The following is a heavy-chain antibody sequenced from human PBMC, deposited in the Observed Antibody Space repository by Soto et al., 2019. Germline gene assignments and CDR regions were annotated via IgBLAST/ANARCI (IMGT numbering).Heavy chain of an antibody. Sequence: SGGSLRLSCAASGFSFSTYAMNWVRQAPGKGLEWLSYISSSSGAIHYADSVQGRFTTSRDNGKNSLYLQMNSLRAEDTAVYYCVRAQNFGSSCGQGTLVTVSS. CDR1: GFSFSTYA. D-gene: IGHD3-10*01. V-gene: IGHV3-48*01. CDR3: VRAQNFGSS. J-gene: IGHJ5*02. CDR2: ISSSSGAI.